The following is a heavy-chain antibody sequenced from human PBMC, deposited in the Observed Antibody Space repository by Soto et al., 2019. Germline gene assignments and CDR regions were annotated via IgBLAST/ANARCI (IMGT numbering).Heavy chain of an antibody. V-gene: IGHV3-23*01. Sequence: GGSLRLSCKASGFSFSSNSMGWLRQAPGKGLDWVSSISDSADRIYYADSVRGRFTFSRDNSKNMMYLQMNSLRGEDTAVYYCASMRGGYDSRGYDYWGQGTLVTVSS. CDR1: GFSFSSNS. D-gene: IGHD3-22*01. CDR3: ASMRGGYDSRGYDY. J-gene: IGHJ4*02. CDR2: ISDSADRI.